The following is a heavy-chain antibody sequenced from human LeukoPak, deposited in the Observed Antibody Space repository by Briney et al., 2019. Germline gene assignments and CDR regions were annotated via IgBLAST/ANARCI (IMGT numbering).Heavy chain of an antibody. J-gene: IGHJ4*02. Sequence: SETLSLTCTVSGGSIRSTTYYWGWIRQPPGKGLEWIGSIYYSGNTYYSPSLMSRVTISVDTSKNQFSLILRSVTAADTAVYHCARAPHFFDTSGSRYYFDYWGQGALVTVSS. CDR1: GGSIRSTTYY. CDR2: IYYSGNT. V-gene: IGHV4-39*07. CDR3: ARAPHFFDTSGSRYYFDY. D-gene: IGHD3-22*01.